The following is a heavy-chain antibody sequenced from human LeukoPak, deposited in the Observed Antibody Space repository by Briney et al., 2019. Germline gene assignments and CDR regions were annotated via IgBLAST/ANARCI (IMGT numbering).Heavy chain of an antibody. CDR2: ISYDGSNK. V-gene: IGHV3-30-3*01. D-gene: IGHD2-15*01. Sequence: GRSLRLSCAASGFTFSSYAMHWVRQAPGKGLEWVAVISYDGSNKYYADSVKGRVTISRDNSKNTLYLQMNSLRAEDTAVYYCARDRDIVVVVAASLDYWGQGTLVTVSS. J-gene: IGHJ4*02. CDR3: ARDRDIVVVVAASLDY. CDR1: GFTFSSYA.